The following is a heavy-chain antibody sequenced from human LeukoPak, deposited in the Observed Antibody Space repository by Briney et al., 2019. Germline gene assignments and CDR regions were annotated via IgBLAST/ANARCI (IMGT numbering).Heavy chain of an antibody. CDR3: AAGAVAGTDAFDI. CDR1: GFTFTSSA. J-gene: IGHJ3*02. Sequence: GASVKVSCKASGFTFTSSAMQWVRQARGQRLEWIGWIVVGSGNTNYAQKFQERVTITRDMSTSTGYMEVSSLRSEDTAVYYCAAGAVAGTDAFDIRGQGTMVTVSS. CDR2: IVVGSGNT. D-gene: IGHD6-19*01. V-gene: IGHV1-58*02.